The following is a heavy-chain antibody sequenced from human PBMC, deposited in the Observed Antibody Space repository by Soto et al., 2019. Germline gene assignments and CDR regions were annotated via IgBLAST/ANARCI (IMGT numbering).Heavy chain of an antibody. CDR3: ARYADCSGGSCYYFDY. V-gene: IGHV4-59*01. Sequence: SETLSLTCTVSGGSLSSYYWSWIRQPPGKGLEWIGYIYYSGSTNYNPSLKSRVTISVDTSKNQFSLKLSSVTAADTAVYYCARYADCSGGSCYYFDYWGQGTLVTVSS. CDR1: GGSLSSYY. CDR2: IYYSGST. D-gene: IGHD2-15*01. J-gene: IGHJ4*02.